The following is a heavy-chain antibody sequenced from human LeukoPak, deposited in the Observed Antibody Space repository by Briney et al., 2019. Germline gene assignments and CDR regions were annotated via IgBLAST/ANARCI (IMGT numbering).Heavy chain of an antibody. CDR2: ITSNGGTT. CDR3: ARENGGGSDY. CDR1: GITLSGYV. J-gene: IGHJ4*02. V-gene: IGHV3-64*01. D-gene: IGHD5-24*01. Sequence: GGSLRLSCAASGITLSGYVMHWVRQAPGKGPESVSAITSNGGTTYYASSVKGRFTISRDNSKNTLYLQMGSLRTEDMAVYYCARENGGGSDYWGQGTLVTVSS.